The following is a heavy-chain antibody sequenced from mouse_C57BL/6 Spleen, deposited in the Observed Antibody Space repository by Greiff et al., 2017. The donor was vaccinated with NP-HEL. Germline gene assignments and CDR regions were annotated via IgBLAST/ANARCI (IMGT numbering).Heavy chain of an antibody. Sequence: EVKLMESGGGLVQPGGSLSLSCAASGFTFTDYYMSWVRQPPGKALEWLGFIRNKANGYTTEYSASVKGRFTISRDNSQSILYLQMNALRAEDSATYDCARYRRGYWYFDVWGTGTTVTVSS. CDR1: GFTFTDYY. J-gene: IGHJ1*03. CDR2: IRNKANGYTT. CDR3: ARYRRGYWYFDV. V-gene: IGHV7-3*01.